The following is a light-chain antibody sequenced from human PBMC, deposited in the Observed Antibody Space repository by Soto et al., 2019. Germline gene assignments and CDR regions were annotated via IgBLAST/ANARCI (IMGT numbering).Light chain of an antibody. CDR3: RSYHRSLSGWV. CDR2: GNN. V-gene: IGLV1-40*01. J-gene: IGLJ3*02. CDR1: SSNIGAGYD. Sequence: QSVLTQPASVSGSPGQWVTISCTGTSSNIGAGYDVYWYHQFPGTAPKLLIFGNNDRPSGVADRFSGSKSGASASLAITGVRAEDEADYYCRSYHRSLSGWVFGAGTKLTVL.